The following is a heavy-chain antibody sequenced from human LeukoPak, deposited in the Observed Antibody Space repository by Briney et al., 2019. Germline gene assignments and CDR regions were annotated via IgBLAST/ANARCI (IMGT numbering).Heavy chain of an antibody. Sequence: SGTLSLTCTVSGGSISSGGYYWSWIRQHPGKGLEWIGYIYYSGSTYYNPSLKSRVTISVDTSKNQFSLKLSSVTAADTAVYYCASTGVMTTVTTDYWGQGTLVTVSS. CDR3: ASTGVMTTVTTDY. D-gene: IGHD4-17*01. CDR2: IYYSGST. CDR1: GGSISSGGYY. J-gene: IGHJ4*02. V-gene: IGHV4-31*03.